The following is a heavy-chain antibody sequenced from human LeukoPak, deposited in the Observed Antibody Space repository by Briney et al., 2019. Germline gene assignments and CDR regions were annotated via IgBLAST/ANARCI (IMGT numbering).Heavy chain of an antibody. D-gene: IGHD4-17*01. CDR3: AKHMTTVTTGLGVAFDI. Sequence: LTGGSLRLSCAASGFTFSSYWMSWVRQAPGKGLEWVSGISNSGGSTYYADSVKGRFTISRDNSKNTLYLQMNSLRAEDTAVYYCAKHMTTVTTGLGVAFDIWGQGTMVTVSS. CDR1: GFTFSSYW. CDR2: ISNSGGST. V-gene: IGHV3-23*01. J-gene: IGHJ3*02.